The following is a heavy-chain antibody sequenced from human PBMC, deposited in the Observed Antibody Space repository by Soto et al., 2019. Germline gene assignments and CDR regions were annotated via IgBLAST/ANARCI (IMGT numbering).Heavy chain of an antibody. CDR1: GFTFSSYE. D-gene: IGHD5-12*01. V-gene: IGHV3-48*03. Sequence: EVQLVESGGGLVQPGGSLRLSCAASGFTFSSYEMNWVRQAPGKGLEWVSYISRGGGTIYYAGSVRGRFTISRDNAKNSLFLQMSSLRAEDTAVYYCARDDSGWDYWGQGTLVTVSS. J-gene: IGHJ4*02. CDR3: ARDDSGWDY. CDR2: ISRGGGTI.